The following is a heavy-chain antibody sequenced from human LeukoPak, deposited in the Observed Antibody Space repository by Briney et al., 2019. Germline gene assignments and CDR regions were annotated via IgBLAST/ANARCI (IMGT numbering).Heavy chain of an antibody. CDR3: ARDQIVRVLATNYYYYYYMDV. CDR2: IKQDGSEK. J-gene: IGHJ6*03. D-gene: IGHD2/OR15-2a*01. CDR1: GFTFSSYW. V-gene: IGHV3-7*01. Sequence: GGSLRLSCAASGFTFSSYWMSWVRQAPGKGLEWVANIKQDGSEKYYVDSVKGRFTISRDNAKNSLYLQMNSLRAEDTAVYYCARDQIVRVLATNYYYYYYMDVWGKGTTVTVSS.